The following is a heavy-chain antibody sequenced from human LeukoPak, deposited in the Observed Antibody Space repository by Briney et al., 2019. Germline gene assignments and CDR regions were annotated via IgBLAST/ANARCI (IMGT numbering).Heavy chain of an antibody. CDR1: GFTFSSYP. V-gene: IGHV3-30-3*01. J-gene: IGHJ4*02. D-gene: IGHD1-26*01. CDR2: ISYDGSNK. CDR3: ARDQQWELLGYFDY. Sequence: PGGSLRLSCAASGFTFSSYPMHWVRQAPGKGLEWVAVISYDGSNKYYADSVKGRFTISRDNSKNTLYLQMNSLRAEDTAVYYCARDQQWELLGYFDYWGQGTLVTVSS.